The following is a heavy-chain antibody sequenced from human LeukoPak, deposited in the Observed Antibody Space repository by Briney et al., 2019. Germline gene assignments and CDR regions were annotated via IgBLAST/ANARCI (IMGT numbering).Heavy chain of an antibody. Sequence: KPSETLSLTCTVSRGSISSSNHYWGWIRQPPGKGLEWIGNIHYGGSTNYNPSLKSRVTVSVDTSRNQFSLKLNSVTAADTAVYYCARSGFGSRTYAYYGMDVWGQGTTVTVSS. D-gene: IGHD3-10*01. CDR1: RGSISSSNHY. J-gene: IGHJ6*02. CDR2: IHYGGST. CDR3: ARSGFGSRTYAYYGMDV. V-gene: IGHV4-39*01.